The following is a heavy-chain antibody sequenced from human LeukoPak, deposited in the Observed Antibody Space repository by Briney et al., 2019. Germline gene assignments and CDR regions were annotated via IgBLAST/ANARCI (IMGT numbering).Heavy chain of an antibody. CDR2: ISSTSAST. Sequence: PGGSLRLSCAASGFTFSNYAMNWVRQAPGRGPEWVSDISSTSASTYYIDSVKGRFTISRDNSKNTLYLQMNSLGAEDTAVYYCAKSAVVRGTTGTFDYWGQGTLVTVSS. V-gene: IGHV3-23*01. CDR3: AKSAVVRGTTGTFDY. D-gene: IGHD3-10*01. CDR1: GFTFSNYA. J-gene: IGHJ4*02.